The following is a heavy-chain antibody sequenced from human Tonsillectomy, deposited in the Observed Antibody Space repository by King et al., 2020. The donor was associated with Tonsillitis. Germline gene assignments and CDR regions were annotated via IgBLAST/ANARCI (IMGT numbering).Heavy chain of an antibody. D-gene: IGHD5-12*01. V-gene: IGHV3-21*01. CDR2: IDSRSSYI. CDR3: ARDNTRYGDYVNAFDV. Sequence: VQLVESGGGLVKPGGSLRLSCAASGFPFSNYIMNWVRRAPGKGLEWVASIDSRSSYIYYAGSVKGRFTISRDDAKNSLYLILNSLRVEDTAVYYCARDNTRYGDYVNAFDVWGQGTGVTVSS. J-gene: IGHJ3*01. CDR1: GFPFSNYI.